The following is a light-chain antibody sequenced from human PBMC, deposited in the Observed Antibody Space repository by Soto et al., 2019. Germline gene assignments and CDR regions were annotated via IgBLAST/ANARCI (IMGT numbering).Light chain of an antibody. Sequence: DIPMTQSPSSLSASVGDRVTISCRASQNVYNYLNWYQQKPGKAPKVLIYSTSTLARGVPSRFSGSGSRTDFTLTISSLRSENIGKYYCQRTFDPSWTFGQGTKLEVK. V-gene: IGKV1-39*01. CDR1: QNVYNY. J-gene: IGKJ1*01. CDR3: QRTFDPSWT. CDR2: STS.